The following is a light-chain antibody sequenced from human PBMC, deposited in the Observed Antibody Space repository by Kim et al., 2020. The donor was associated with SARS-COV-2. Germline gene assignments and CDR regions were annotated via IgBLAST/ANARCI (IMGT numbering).Light chain of an antibody. CDR1: SGDIGSYDY. CDR2: DVN. CDR3: TSYTASRLV. J-gene: IGLJ3*02. V-gene: IGLV2-14*03. Sequence: QSALTQPASVSGSPGQSITISCTGSSGDIGSYDYVSWYQQHPGKAPKLLFYDVNNRPSGISNRFSGSKSGTTASLTISGLQAEDEAEYYCTSYTASRLVFGGGTQLTVL.